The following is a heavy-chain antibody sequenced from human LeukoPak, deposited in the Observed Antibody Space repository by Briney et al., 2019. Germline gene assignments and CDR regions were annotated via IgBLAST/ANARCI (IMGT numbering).Heavy chain of an antibody. D-gene: IGHD6-13*01. CDR3: AKDGYSSSWYY. CDR1: GFTFNAFG. CDR2: ISYDGSNK. Sequence: GGSLRLSCAASGFTFNAFGMHWVRQAPGKGLEWVAVISYDGSNKYYADSVKGRFTISRDNSKNTLYLQMNSLRAEDTAVYYCAKDGYSSSWYYWGQGTLVTVSS. J-gene: IGHJ4*02. V-gene: IGHV3-30*18.